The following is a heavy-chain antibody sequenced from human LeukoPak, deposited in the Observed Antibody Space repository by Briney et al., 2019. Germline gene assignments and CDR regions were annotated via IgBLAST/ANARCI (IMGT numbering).Heavy chain of an antibody. Sequence: PGGSLRLSCAASGFTFSDYYMSWIRQAPGKGLEWVSYISSSGSTIYYADSVKGRFTISRDNAKNSLYLQMNSLRAEDTAIYYCAKPTGTTVYYYGMDVWGRGTTVTVSS. V-gene: IGHV3-11*01. CDR2: ISSSGSTI. D-gene: IGHD1-1*01. J-gene: IGHJ6*02. CDR3: AKPTGTTVYYYGMDV. CDR1: GFTFSDYY.